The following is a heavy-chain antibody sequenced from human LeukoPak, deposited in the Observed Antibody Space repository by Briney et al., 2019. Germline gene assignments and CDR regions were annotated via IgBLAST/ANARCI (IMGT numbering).Heavy chain of an antibody. CDR3: ARTPAKYYDSRYGMDV. J-gene: IGHJ6*02. D-gene: IGHD3-22*01. CDR2: IWYDGSNK. CDR1: GFTFSSYG. V-gene: IGHV3-33*01. Sequence: GGSLRLSCAASGFTFSSYGMHWVRQAPGKGLEWVAVIWYDGSNKYYADSVKGRFTISRDNSKNTLYLQMNSLGAEDTAVYYCARTPAKYYDSRYGMDVWGQGTTVTVSS.